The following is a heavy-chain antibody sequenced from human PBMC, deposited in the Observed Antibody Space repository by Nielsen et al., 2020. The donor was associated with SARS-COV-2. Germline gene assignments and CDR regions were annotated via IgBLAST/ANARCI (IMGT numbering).Heavy chain of an antibody. Sequence: SETLSLTCTVSGGSISSGSYYWSWIRQPAGNGLEWIGRIYTSGSTNYNPSLKSRVTISVDTSKNQFSLKLSSVTAADTAVYYCARVHTYYYDSSGYYSARVYYGMDVWGQGTTVTVSS. V-gene: IGHV4-61*02. CDR3: ARVHTYYYDSSGYYSARVYYGMDV. CDR2: IYTSGST. J-gene: IGHJ6*02. D-gene: IGHD3-22*01. CDR1: GGSISSGSYY.